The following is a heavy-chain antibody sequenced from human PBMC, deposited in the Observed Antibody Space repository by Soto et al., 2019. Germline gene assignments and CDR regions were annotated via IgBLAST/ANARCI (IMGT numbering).Heavy chain of an antibody. Sequence: SETLSLTCTVSGGPISSISNHYFIWFRQPPGKGLEWIGYINYSGRTNYNPSLKSRVTISVDTSKNQFSLKVRSVTAADTAVYYCARDPLGGGTRLGYSGIDVWGQGTTVTVSS. CDR3: ARDPLGGGTRLGYSGIDV. D-gene: IGHD5-12*01. V-gene: IGHV4-61*01. CDR2: INYSGRT. CDR1: GGPISSISNHY. J-gene: IGHJ6*02.